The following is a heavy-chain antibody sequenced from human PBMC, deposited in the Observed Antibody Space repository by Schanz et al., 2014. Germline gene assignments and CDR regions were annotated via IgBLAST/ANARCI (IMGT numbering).Heavy chain of an antibody. Sequence: EVQLLESGGGLVQPGGSLRLSCAASGLTFSSYAMSWVRQAPGKGLEWVSAISGSGGSTYYADSVKGRFTISRDNSKNTLYLQMNSLRAEDTAVYYCAKDAENTAMITDYFDYWGQGTLVTVSS. CDR3: AKDAENTAMITDYFDY. V-gene: IGHV3-23*01. CDR2: ISGSGGST. J-gene: IGHJ4*02. CDR1: GLTFSSYA. D-gene: IGHD5-18*01.